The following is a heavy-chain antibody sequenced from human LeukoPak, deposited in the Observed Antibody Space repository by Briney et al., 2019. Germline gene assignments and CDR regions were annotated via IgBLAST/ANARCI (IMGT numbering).Heavy chain of an antibody. CDR3: ARGDLYSSSWSD. D-gene: IGHD6-13*01. CDR2: IYYSGST. Sequence: KPSETLSLTCTVSGGSISSYYWTWIRQPPGKGLEWIGYIYYSGSTYYNPSLKSRVTISVDTSKNQFSLKLSSVTAADTAVYYCARGDLYSSSWSDWGQGTLVTVSS. CDR1: GGSISSYY. J-gene: IGHJ4*02. V-gene: IGHV4-30-4*08.